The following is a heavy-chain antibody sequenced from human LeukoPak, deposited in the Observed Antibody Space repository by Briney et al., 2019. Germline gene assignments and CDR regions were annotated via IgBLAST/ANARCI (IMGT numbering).Heavy chain of an antibody. D-gene: IGHD2-2*01. J-gene: IGHJ4*02. Sequence: RGSLRLSCAASGFSFSNYAMHWVRQAPGKGLEWVALISYDGGNKYYSDSLKGRFTISRDNSKNTLYLQMNSLRAEDTAVYYCAKAHCSPTSCSRIDYWGQGTLVTVSS. CDR2: ISYDGGNK. CDR1: GFSFSNYA. V-gene: IGHV3-30-3*01. CDR3: AKAHCSPTSCSRIDY.